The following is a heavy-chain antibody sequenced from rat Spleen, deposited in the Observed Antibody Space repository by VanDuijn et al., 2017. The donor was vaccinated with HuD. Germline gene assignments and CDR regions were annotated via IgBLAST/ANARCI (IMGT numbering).Heavy chain of an antibody. J-gene: IGHJ2*01. D-gene: IGHD2-7*01. Sequence: EVQLVETGGGLVQPGRSLKLSCVASGFTFSNYYMAWVRQSPTKGLEWVASISNGGGKTYYRDSVKGRFTISRDNAKSTLSLQMDSLRSEDTATYYCAAHGPRISRFAYWGQGVMVTVSS. CDR3: AAHGPRISRFAY. CDR1: GFTFSNYY. CDR2: ISNGGGKT. V-gene: IGHV5-25*01.